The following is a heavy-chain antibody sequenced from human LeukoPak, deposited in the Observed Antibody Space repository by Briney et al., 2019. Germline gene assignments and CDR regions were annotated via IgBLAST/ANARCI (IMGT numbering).Heavy chain of an antibody. CDR1: GHTSTGYY. Sequence: ASVKVSCKASGHTSTGYYMYWVRQAPGQGLEWMGIINPSGGSTMYAQKFQGRVTMTRDTSTSTVYMELSSLRSEDTAVYYCARDLVLGGVDAFDIWGQGTTVTVSS. CDR2: INPSGGST. D-gene: IGHD2-15*01. CDR3: ARDLVLGGVDAFDI. J-gene: IGHJ3*02. V-gene: IGHV1-46*01.